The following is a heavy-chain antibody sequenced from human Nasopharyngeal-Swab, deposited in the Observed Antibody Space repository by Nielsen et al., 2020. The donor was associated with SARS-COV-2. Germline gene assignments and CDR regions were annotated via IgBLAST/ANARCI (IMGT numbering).Heavy chain of an antibody. CDR3: ARVQYYYDSSGYYSAQIDY. J-gene: IGHJ4*02. Sequence: SETLSLTCAVYGGSFSGYYWSWVRQPPGKGLEWIGEINHSGSTNYNPSLKSRVTISVDTPKNQFSLKLSSVTAADTAVYYCARVQYYYDSSGYYSAQIDYWGQGTLVTVSS. V-gene: IGHV4-34*01. D-gene: IGHD3-22*01. CDR2: INHSGST. CDR1: GGSFSGYY.